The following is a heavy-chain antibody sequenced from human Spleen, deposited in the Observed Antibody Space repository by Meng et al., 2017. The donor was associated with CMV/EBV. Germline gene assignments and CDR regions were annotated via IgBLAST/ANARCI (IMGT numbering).Heavy chain of an antibody. CDR2: ISSSGSTI. CDR3: ARESSGYGDAFDI. D-gene: IGHD3-22*01. CDR1: GFTFSSYE. Sequence: GGSLRLSCAASGFTFSSYEMNWVRQAPGKGLEWVSYISSSGSTIYYADSVKGRFTISRDNAKNSLYLQMNSLRAEDTAVYYCARESSGYGDAFDIWGQGTMVTV. J-gene: IGHJ3*02. V-gene: IGHV3-48*03.